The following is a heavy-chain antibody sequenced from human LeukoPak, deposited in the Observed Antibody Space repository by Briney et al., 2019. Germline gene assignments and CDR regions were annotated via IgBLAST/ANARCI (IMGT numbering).Heavy chain of an antibody. CDR3: ARREYYYDSSGYYLYYGMDV. J-gene: IGHJ6*02. V-gene: IGHV4-39*01. CDR2: IYYSGST. D-gene: IGHD3-22*01. CDR1: GGSISSSSYY. Sequence: SETLSLTCTVSGGSISSSSYYWGWIRQPPGKGLEWIGSIYYSGSTYYNPSLKSRVTISVDTSKNQFSLKLSSVTAADTAVYYGARREYYYDSSGYYLYYGMDVWGQGTTVTVSS.